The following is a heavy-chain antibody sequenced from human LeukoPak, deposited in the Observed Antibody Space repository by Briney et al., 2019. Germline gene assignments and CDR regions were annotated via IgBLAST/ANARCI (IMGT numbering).Heavy chain of an antibody. CDR2: ISGSGGST. CDR1: GFTFSSYA. Sequence: GGTLRLSCAASGFTFSSYAMSWVRQAPGKGLEWVSAISGSGGSTYYADSVKGRFTISRDNSKNTLYLQMNSLRAEDTAVYYCAKVGLVSGYSLFDYWGQGTLVTVSS. CDR3: AKVGLVSGYSLFDY. V-gene: IGHV3-23*01. D-gene: IGHD5-18*01. J-gene: IGHJ4*02.